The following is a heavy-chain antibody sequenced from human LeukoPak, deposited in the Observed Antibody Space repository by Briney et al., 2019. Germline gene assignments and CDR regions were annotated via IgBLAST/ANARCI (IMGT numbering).Heavy chain of an antibody. CDR3: AKDSLGYWFDP. V-gene: IGHV3-23*01. Sequence: PGASLRLFCAASGFTFNSYAMSWVRQAPGKGLEWVSSISFTETTTYYADSVKGRFTISRDNSKNTLYLQMNSLRAEDTAVYYCAKDSLGYWFDPWGQGTLVTVSS. J-gene: IGHJ5*02. CDR1: GFTFNSYA. CDR2: ISFTETTT.